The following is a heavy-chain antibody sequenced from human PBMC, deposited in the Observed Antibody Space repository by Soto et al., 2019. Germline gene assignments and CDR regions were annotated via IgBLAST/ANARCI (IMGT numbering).Heavy chain of an antibody. V-gene: IGHV1-69*01. Sequence: QVQLVQSGAEVKKPGSSVKVSCKASGGTFSSYALSWVRQAPGQGLEWMGGIIPIFGTAKFAQKFQGRVTITADESTRTAYMELSSLKSEDTAVYNCAVADVYDDDSSEYPLDIWGQGTRVTVSS. CDR1: GGTFSSYA. J-gene: IGHJ3*02. CDR2: IIPIFGTA. CDR3: AVADVYDDDSSEYPLDI. D-gene: IGHD3-22*01.